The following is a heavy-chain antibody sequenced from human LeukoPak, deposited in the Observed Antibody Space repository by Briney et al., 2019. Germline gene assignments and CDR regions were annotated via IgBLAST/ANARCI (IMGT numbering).Heavy chain of an antibody. CDR3: ARDDTATTYDFWSGCIVY. CDR1: GFTFSSYA. Sequence: PGGSLRLSCAASGFTFSSYAMHWVRQAPGKGLEWVAVISYDGSNKYYADSVKGRFTISRDNSKNTLYLQMNSLRAEDTAVYYCARDDTATTYDFWSGCIVYWGQGTLVTVSS. D-gene: IGHD3-3*01. CDR2: ISYDGSNK. V-gene: IGHV3-30-3*01. J-gene: IGHJ4*02.